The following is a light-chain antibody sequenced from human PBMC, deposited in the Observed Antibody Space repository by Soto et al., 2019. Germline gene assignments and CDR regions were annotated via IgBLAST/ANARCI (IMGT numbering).Light chain of an antibody. CDR2: GAS. J-gene: IGKJ4*01. V-gene: IGKV3D-7*01. Sequence: IVLTHSPGTLSLSPLERASLSCRASQSFNSIYLAWYQQKPGQAPRLLIYGASTRAAGIPARFSGSGSGTEFTLTISSLQPEDFATYYCQQSYSTPLTFGGGTKVDIK. CDR3: QQSYSTPLT. CDR1: QSFNSIY.